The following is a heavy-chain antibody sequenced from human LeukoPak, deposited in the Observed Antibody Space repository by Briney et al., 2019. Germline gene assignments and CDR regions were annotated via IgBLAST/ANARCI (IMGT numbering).Heavy chain of an antibody. Sequence: ASVKVSCKASGYTFTGYYMHWVRQAPGQGLEWMGWINPNSGGTNYAQKFQGRVTMTRDTSISTAYMELSSLRSEDTAVYYCARGHLGGYYYYMDVWGKGTTVTVSS. V-gene: IGHV1-2*02. J-gene: IGHJ6*03. D-gene: IGHD3-16*01. CDR2: INPNSGGT. CDR1: GYTFTGYY. CDR3: ARGHLGGYYYYMDV.